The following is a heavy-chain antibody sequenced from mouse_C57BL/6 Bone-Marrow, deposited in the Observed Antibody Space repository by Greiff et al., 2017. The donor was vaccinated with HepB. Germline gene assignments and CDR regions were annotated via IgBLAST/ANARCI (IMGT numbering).Heavy chain of an antibody. CDR3: ARDGKNYAMDY. J-gene: IGHJ4*01. CDR1: GFTFSDYY. V-gene: IGHV5-16*01. Sequence: VHLVESEGGLVQPGSSMKLSCTASGFTFSDYYMAWVRQVPEKGLEWVANINYDGSSTYYLDSLKSRFIISRDNAKNILYLQMSSLKSEDTATYYCARDGKNYAMDYWGQGTSVTVSS. CDR2: INYDGSST.